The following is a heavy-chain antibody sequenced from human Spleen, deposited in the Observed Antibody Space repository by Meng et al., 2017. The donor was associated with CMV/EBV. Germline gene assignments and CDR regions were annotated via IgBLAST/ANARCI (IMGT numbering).Heavy chain of an antibody. CDR2: ILSIFGTT. D-gene: IGHD5-24*01. CDR1: TVNSYP. V-gene: IGHV1-69*05. J-gene: IGHJ4*02. Sequence: TVNSYPISWGRQTAGERLEWGRGILSIFGTTDDAQNYQGSITSTTDETTSADYMEMSRLKYENTTVYYCARGQEVEWVQCDYFEYWGQGTLVTVSS. CDR3: ARGQEVEWVQCDYFEY.